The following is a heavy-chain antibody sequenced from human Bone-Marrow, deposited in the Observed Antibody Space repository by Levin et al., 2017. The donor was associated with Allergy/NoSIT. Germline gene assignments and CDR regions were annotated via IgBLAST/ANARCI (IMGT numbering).Heavy chain of an antibody. CDR2: IYSCGST. Sequence: PWGSLRLSCAASGFTVSSNYMSWVRQAPGKGLEWVSVIYSCGSTYYADTVKGRFTISRDNSKNTLYLQMNSLRAEDTAVYYCARYRITGTDYYYYGMDVWGQGTTVTVSS. CDR1: GFTVSSNY. J-gene: IGHJ6*02. V-gene: IGHV3-66*03. D-gene: IGHD1-20*01. CDR3: ARYRITGTDYYYYGMDV.